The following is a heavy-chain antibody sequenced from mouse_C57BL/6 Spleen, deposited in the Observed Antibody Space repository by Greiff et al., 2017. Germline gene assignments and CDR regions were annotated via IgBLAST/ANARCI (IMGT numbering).Heavy chain of an antibody. CDR3: TRGGYYPDWYFDV. CDR2: IDPETGGT. Sequence: QVQLQQSGAELVRPGASVTLSCKDSGYTFTDYEMHWVKQTPVHGLEWIGAIDPETGGTAYNQKFKGKAILTADKSSSTAYMELRSLTSEDSAVYYCTRGGYYPDWYFDVWGTGTSVTVSS. D-gene: IGHD2-3*01. J-gene: IGHJ1*03. V-gene: IGHV1-15*01. CDR1: GYTFTDYE.